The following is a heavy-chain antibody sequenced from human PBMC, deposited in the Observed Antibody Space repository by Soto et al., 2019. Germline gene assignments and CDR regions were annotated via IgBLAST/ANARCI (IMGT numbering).Heavy chain of an antibody. D-gene: IGHD1-26*01. CDR2: INPNSGGT. CDR3: ARAGARRRDAFDI. J-gene: IGHJ3*02. V-gene: IGHV1-2*04. Sequence: LQATGQGLEWMGWINPNSGGTNYAQKFQGWVTMTRDTSISTAYMELSRLRSDDTAVYYCARAGARRRDAFDIWGQGTMVTVSS.